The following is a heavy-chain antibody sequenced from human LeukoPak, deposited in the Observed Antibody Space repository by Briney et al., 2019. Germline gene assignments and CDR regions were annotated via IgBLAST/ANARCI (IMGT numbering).Heavy chain of an antibody. Sequence: GASVKVSCKASGYTFTNYDINLVRQATGQGPEWMGWMNTETGDTGYAQKFQGRVTMTRDTSISTAYMELSRLRSDDTAGYYCARYRGIAVPGWGQGTLVTVSS. V-gene: IGHV1-8*01. CDR1: GYTFTNYD. CDR3: ARYRGIAVPG. D-gene: IGHD6-13*01. J-gene: IGHJ4*02. CDR2: MNTETGDT.